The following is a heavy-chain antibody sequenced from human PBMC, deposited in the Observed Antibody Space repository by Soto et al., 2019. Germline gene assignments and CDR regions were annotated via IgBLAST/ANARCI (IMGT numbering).Heavy chain of an antibody. D-gene: IGHD4-17*01. Sequence: VGSLRLSCAASGFTFSSYGMHWVRQAPGKGLEWVAVIWYDGSYKYYADSVKGRFTISRDNSKNTLFLQMDSLRAEDTAVYYCARDPRKNSVTTSVDYWGQGTLVTVSS. V-gene: IGHV3-33*01. CDR3: ARDPRKNSVTTSVDY. CDR1: GFTFSSYG. J-gene: IGHJ4*02. CDR2: IWYDGSYK.